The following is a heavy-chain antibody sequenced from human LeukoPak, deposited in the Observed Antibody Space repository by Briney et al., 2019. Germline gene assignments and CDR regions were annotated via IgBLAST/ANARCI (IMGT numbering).Heavy chain of an antibody. CDR1: GGSFSGYY. Sequence: PSETLSLTCAVYGGSFSGYYWSWIRQPPGKGLEWIGEINRSGSTNYNPSLKSRVTISVDTSKNQFSLKLSSVTAADTAVYYCARGNRYCSSTSCLYYFDYWGQGTLVTVSS. J-gene: IGHJ4*02. CDR2: INRSGST. D-gene: IGHD2-2*01. CDR3: ARGNRYCSSTSCLYYFDY. V-gene: IGHV4-34*01.